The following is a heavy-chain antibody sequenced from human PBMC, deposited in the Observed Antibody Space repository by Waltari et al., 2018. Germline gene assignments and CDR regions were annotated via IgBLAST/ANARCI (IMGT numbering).Heavy chain of an antibody. J-gene: IGHJ4*02. CDR2: INGEGRNT. CDR3: ARDRGGNSGIDY. V-gene: IGHV3-74*01. D-gene: IGHD2-21*02. CDR1: GFTFSSYW. Sequence: EVQLVESGGGLIQPGGSLRLSCAVSGFTFSSYWMHWVRQAPGKGLVWVSTINGEGRNTNYADSGKGRFTISRDNAKNTLYLQMNSLSTEDTAVYYCARDRGGNSGIDYWGQGTLVTVSS.